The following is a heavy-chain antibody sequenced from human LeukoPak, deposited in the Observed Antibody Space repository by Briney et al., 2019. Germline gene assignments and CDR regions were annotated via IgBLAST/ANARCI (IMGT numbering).Heavy chain of an antibody. CDR1: GVTFCIDG. D-gene: IGHD6-13*01. V-gene: IGHV3-30*02. J-gene: IGHJ3*02. Sequence: GRTPTHSCAASGVTFCIDGMQWGPRSRGTGREALAFIRYDGSNKYYADSVKGRFPISRDNSKNTLYLQMNSLRAEDTAVYYCAKDTAAGAFDIWGQGTMVTVSS. CDR2: IRYDGSNK. CDR3: AKDTAAGAFDI.